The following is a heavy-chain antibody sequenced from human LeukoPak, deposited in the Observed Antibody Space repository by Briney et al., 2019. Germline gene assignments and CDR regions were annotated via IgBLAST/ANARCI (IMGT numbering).Heavy chain of an antibody. V-gene: IGHV4-59*01. Sequence: TSETLAHTSAVPRDSTSDSFWSRVREPRGKGLEWIGYMHHSGNAEHNPSLKSRVTISVDTSKNQFSLKLTSVTAADTAVYYCARAVRGQQMVGRVRKYFYYGMDVWGQGTTVTVSS. J-gene: IGHJ6*02. CDR1: RDSTSDSF. CDR3: ARAVRGQQMVGRVRKYFYYGMDV. D-gene: IGHD6-13*01. CDR2: MHHSGNA.